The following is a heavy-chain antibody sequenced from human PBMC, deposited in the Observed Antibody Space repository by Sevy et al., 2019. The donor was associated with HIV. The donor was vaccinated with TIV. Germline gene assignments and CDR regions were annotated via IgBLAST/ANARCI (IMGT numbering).Heavy chain of an antibody. CDR3: AKRPYYYYNSDGHLVSSTDEADY. CDR1: AFTFNIYA. CDR2: ISGGGDGT. J-gene: IGHJ4*02. V-gene: IGHV3-23*01. Sequence: GGSLRLSCAASAFTFNIYAMSWVRQAPGKGLEWLSAISGGGDGTYYADSVKGRFTISGDNSRNTLYLQMNSLRAEDTAVYYCAKRPYYYYNSDGHLVSSTDEADYWGQGTLVTVSS. D-gene: IGHD3-22*01.